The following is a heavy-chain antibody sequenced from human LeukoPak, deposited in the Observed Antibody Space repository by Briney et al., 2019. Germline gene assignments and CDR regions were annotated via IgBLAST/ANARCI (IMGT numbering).Heavy chain of an antibody. D-gene: IGHD3-22*01. CDR3: ARPGSYYYDSSGYYYVPFFDY. CDR1: GGSISSSSYY. J-gene: IGHJ4*02. V-gene: IGHV4-39*01. Sequence: TSETLSLTCTVSGGSISSSSYYWGWIRQPPGKGLEWIGSIYYSGSTYYNPSLKSRVTISVDTSKNQFSLKLSSVTAADTAVYYCARPGSYYYDSSGYYYVPFFDYWGQGTLVTVSS. CDR2: IYYSGST.